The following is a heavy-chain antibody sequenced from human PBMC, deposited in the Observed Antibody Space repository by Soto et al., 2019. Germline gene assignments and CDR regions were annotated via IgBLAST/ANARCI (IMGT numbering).Heavy chain of an antibody. Sequence: GGSLRLSCAASGFTFSSYAMRWVRQAPGKGLEWVSAISGSGGSTYYADSVKGRFTISRDNSKNTLYLQMNSLRAEDTAVYYCANLRFLEWLPSMDVWGQGTTVTVSS. CDR2: ISGSGGST. V-gene: IGHV3-23*01. D-gene: IGHD3-3*01. CDR3: ANLRFLEWLPSMDV. CDR1: GFTFSSYA. J-gene: IGHJ6*02.